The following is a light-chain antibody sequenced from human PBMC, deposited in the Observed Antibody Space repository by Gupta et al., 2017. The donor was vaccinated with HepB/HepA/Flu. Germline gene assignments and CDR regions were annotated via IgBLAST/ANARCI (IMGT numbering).Light chain of an antibody. CDR2: DVN. CDR1: RSDIGTNNY. J-gene: IGLJ2*01. Sequence: QSALTQPASVSGSPGQSITISCPGSRSDIGTNNYVSWYQQHPGKAPKLIISDVNSRPSGISHRFSGSKSGNTASLTISRLQAEDEADYYCSSYRSSSTVVFGGGTKVTVL. CDR3: SSYRSSSTVV. V-gene: IGLV2-14*03.